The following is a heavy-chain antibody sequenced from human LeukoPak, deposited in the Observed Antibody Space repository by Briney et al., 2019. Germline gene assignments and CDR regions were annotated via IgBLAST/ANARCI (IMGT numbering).Heavy chain of an antibody. D-gene: IGHD6-13*01. CDR3: AKFLAKVRYSSSWYYYYGMDV. CDR2: ISGSGGST. Sequence: QPGGSLRLSCAASGFTFSSYAMSWVRQAPGKGLEWVSAISGSGGSTYYADSVKGRFTISRDNSKNTLYLQMNSLRAEDTAAYYCAKFLAKVRYSSSWYYYYGMDVWGQGTTVTVSS. CDR1: GFTFSSYA. J-gene: IGHJ6*02. V-gene: IGHV3-23*01.